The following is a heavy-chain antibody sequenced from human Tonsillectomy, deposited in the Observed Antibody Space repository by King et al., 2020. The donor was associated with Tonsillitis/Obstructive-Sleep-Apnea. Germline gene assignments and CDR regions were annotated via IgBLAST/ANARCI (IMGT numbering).Heavy chain of an antibody. CDR3: ASDAPEIVTVAGLDAFDI. J-gene: IGHJ3*02. V-gene: IGHV7-4-1*02. CDR2: VHTNTGNP. D-gene: IGHD6-19*01. Sequence: VQLVESGSELKKPGASVKVSCKASGYTFSRYAMNWVRQAPGQGLEWMGWVHTNTGNPTYAQGLTGRFVFSVDTSVSTAYLHINNLKAEDTAVYFCASDAPEIVTVAGLDAFDIWGQGTMVAVSS. CDR1: GYTFSRYA.